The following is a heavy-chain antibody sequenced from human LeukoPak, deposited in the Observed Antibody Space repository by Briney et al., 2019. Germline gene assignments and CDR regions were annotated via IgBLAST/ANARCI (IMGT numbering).Heavy chain of an antibody. J-gene: IGHJ4*02. CDR2: MLDTVTT. CDR1: GTSMNTHY. V-gene: IGHV4-59*11. D-gene: IGHD5-18*01. CDR3: ATIKRGNIFGYFDF. Sequence: SSETLSLTCAVSGTSMNTHYWSWIRQPPGKGLEWIGCMLDTVTTKDNPSLKSRFTLSADTSKNQFSLRLTSVTAADTAVYYCATIKRGNIFGYFDFWGQGIPVTVSS.